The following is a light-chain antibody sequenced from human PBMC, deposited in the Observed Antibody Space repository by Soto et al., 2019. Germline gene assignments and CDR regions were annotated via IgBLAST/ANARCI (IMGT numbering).Light chain of an antibody. Sequence: QSALTQPPSASVSPGQSVTISCTGTSSDVGGYNFVSLYQQHPGTAPKLVMYEVNKRPSGVPGRFSGSKSGNTASLTVSGLQDEDEAHYYCASYAGSTTVFGGGTKLTVL. CDR1: SSDVGGYNF. CDR3: ASYAGSTTV. J-gene: IGLJ2*01. V-gene: IGLV2-8*01. CDR2: EVN.